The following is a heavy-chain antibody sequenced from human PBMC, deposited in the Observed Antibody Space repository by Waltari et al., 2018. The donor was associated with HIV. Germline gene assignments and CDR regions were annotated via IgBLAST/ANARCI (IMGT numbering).Heavy chain of an antibody. D-gene: IGHD2-21*02. CDR1: GLTFSDAW. V-gene: IGHV3-15*01. Sequence: EVQLVESGGGLVKPGGSLRLSCAASGLTFSDAWMNWVRQAPGKGVEWVGRIKSSTDGGTIDYAAPVKGRFTMSRDDSKNTLYLQMNSLKTEDTAVYFCTTDYWVVTAYWGQGTLVTVSS. J-gene: IGHJ4*02. CDR2: IKSSTDGGTI. CDR3: TTDYWVVTAY.